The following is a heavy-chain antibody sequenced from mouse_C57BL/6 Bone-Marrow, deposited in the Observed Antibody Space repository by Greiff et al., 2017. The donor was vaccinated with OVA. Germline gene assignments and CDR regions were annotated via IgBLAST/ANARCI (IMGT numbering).Heavy chain of an antibody. CDR1: GFTFSSYT. CDR2: ISGGGGNT. J-gene: IGHJ2*01. Sequence: EVKLMESGGGLVKPGGSLKLSCAASGFTFSSYTMSWVRQTPEKRLEWVATISGGGGNTYYPDSVKGRFTIARDNAKNTLYLQMSSLRSEDTALYYCARLGFDYWGQGTTLTVSS. V-gene: IGHV5-9*01. CDR3: ARLGFDY.